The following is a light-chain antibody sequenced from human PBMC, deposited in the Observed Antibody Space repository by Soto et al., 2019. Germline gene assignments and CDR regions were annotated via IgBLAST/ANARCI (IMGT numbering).Light chain of an antibody. J-gene: IGLJ2*01. Sequence: QSALTQPRSVSGSPGQSVTISCTGTSSDVGGYNYVSWYQQHPGKAPKLIIYAVSERPSGVPDRFSGSKSGNTASLTISGLQADDEADYYCCSYAGYYTLVFGGGTKVTVL. CDR3: CSYAGYYTLV. CDR1: SSDVGGYNY. CDR2: AVS. V-gene: IGLV2-11*01.